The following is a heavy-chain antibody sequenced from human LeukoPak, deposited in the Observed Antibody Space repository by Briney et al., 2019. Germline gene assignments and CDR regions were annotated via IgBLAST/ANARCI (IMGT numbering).Heavy chain of an antibody. CDR1: GGTFSSYA. Sequence: ASVKVSCKASGGTFSSYAISWVRQAPGQGLEWMGRITPILGIANYAQKFQGRVTITADKSTSTAYMELSSLRSGDTAVYYCARGAYGPQIRYWGQGTLVTVSS. CDR2: ITPILGIA. J-gene: IGHJ4*02. V-gene: IGHV1-69*04. CDR3: ARGAYGPQIRY. D-gene: IGHD3-10*01.